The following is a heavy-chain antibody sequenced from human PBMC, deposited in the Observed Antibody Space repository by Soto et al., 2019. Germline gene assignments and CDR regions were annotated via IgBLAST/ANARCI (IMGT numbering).Heavy chain of an antibody. Sequence: SETLSLTCTVSGVSITSGGYYWTWIRQYPGKGLEWIGYIYYSGNTYYNPSLKSRVTMSVDTSKDQFSLKLSSVTAADAALYYCARRDTNGYYTYWGQGTLVTSP. CDR2: IYYSGNT. V-gene: IGHV4-31*03. D-gene: IGHD3-22*01. CDR3: ARRDTNGYYTY. CDR1: GVSITSGGYY. J-gene: IGHJ4*02.